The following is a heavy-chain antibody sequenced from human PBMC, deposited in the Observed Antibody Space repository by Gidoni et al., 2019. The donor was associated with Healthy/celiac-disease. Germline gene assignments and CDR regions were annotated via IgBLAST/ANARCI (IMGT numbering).Heavy chain of an antibody. CDR1: GVTFSSYA. Sequence: EVQLVESGGGLVQPGGSLRLSCSAHGVTFSSYAMHWVRQAPGKGLEYVSAISSNGGSTYYADSVKGRFTISRDNSKNTLYLQMSSLRAEDTAVYYCVKAVYDFWSGYTYWGQGTLVTVSS. V-gene: IGHV3-64D*06. CDR2: ISSNGGST. CDR3: VKAVYDFWSGYTY. D-gene: IGHD3-3*01. J-gene: IGHJ4*02.